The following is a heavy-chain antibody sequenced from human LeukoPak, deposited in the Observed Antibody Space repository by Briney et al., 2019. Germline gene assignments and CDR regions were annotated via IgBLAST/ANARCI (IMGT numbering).Heavy chain of an antibody. CDR3: AKDHKYYYGSGSYP. CDR1: GFTFSSYG. CDR2: ISGSGGST. D-gene: IGHD3-10*01. V-gene: IGHV3-23*01. Sequence: GGTLRLSCAASGFTFSSYGMSWVRQAPGKGLEWVSAISGSGGSTYYADSVKGRFTISRDNSKNTLYLQMNSLRAEDTAVYYCAKDHKYYYGSGSYPWGQGTLVTVSS. J-gene: IGHJ5*02.